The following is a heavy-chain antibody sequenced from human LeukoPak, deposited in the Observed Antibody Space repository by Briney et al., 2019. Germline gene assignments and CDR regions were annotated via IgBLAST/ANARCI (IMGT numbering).Heavy chain of an antibody. Sequence: GGSLRLSCAASGFTVSSNYMNWVRQAPGKGLEWVSVLYGGDSTSYADSVKGRFTISRDKSKNTLYLQMSSLRAEDTAVYYCARGAGYNYPYYFDYWGQGTLVTVSS. CDR2: LYGGDST. D-gene: IGHD5-24*01. J-gene: IGHJ4*02. V-gene: IGHV3-53*01. CDR3: ARGAGYNYPYYFDY. CDR1: GFTVSSNY.